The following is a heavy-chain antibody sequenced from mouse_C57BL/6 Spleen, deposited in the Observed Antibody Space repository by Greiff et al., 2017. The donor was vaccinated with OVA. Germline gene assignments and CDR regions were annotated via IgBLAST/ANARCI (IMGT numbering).Heavy chain of an antibody. Sequence: QVQLKQPGAELVKPGASVKMSCKASGYTFTSYWITWVKQRPGQGLEWIGDIYPGSGSTNYNEKFKSKATLTVDTSSSTAYMQLSSLTSEDSAVYYCARYYGYDPYWYFDVWGRGTTVTVSS. CDR3: ARYYGYDPYWYFDV. CDR1: GYTFTSYW. CDR2: IYPGSGST. J-gene: IGHJ1*03. D-gene: IGHD2-2*01. V-gene: IGHV1-55*01.